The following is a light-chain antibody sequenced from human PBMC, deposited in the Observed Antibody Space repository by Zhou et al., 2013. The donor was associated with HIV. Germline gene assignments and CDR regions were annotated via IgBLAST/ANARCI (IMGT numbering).Light chain of an antibody. V-gene: IGKV1-5*03. CDR1: QSINDW. Sequence: DIQMTQSPSTLSASVGDRVTITCRASQSINDWLAWYQQKPGKAPKLLIYEVSSLENGVPSRFSGSGSATEFTLTISSLQPDDFATYYCQQYGSHWTFGQGTKVEIK. J-gene: IGKJ1*01. CDR2: EVS. CDR3: QQYGSHWT.